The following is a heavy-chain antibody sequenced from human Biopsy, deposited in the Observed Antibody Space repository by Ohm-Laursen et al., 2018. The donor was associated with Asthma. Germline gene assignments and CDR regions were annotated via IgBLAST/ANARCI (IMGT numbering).Heavy chain of an antibody. V-gene: IGHV1-24*01. J-gene: IGHJ4*02. D-gene: IGHD4-17*01. CDR2: HDHEEGGT. CDR1: GYSLTDLS. CDR3: ASDFPKDYVRYNFQF. Sequence: SVKVSCKISGYSLTDLSIHWVRQAPGHGLEWMGGHDHEEGGTVNARRLQGRVTMTEDTSTDTAYMELSSLSSDDTAVYYCASDFPKDYVRYNFQFWGQGTLVTVSS.